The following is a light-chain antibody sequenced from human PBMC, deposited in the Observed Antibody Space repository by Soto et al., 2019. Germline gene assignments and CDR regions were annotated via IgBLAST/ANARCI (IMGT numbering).Light chain of an antibody. CDR1: YDFIDTY. CDR2: GAS. CDR3: QHFGSSPPRFT. V-gene: IGKV3-20*01. J-gene: IGKJ3*01. Sequence: EIVLTQSPDTLSLSPGQTATLSSRANYDFIDTYLAWYQQKPGQAPRLLILGASNRATGIPDRFSGSGSGTDFTLTISKLEPEDFAVYYCQHFGSSPPRFTFGPGTTVEVK.